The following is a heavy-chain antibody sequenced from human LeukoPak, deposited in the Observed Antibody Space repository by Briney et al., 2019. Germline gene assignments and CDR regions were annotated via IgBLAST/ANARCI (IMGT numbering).Heavy chain of an antibody. CDR2: IYSGGST. D-gene: IGHD3-22*01. Sequence: GGSLRLSCAASGFTVSSNYMSWVRQAPGKGLEWVSVIYSGGSTYYADSVKGRFTISRDNSKNTLYLQMNSLRAEDTAVYYCARDELYYDSSGPGSYYYYYGMDVWGQGTTVTVSS. CDR3: ARDELYYDSSGPGSYYYYYGMDV. V-gene: IGHV3-66*01. J-gene: IGHJ6*02. CDR1: GFTVSSNY.